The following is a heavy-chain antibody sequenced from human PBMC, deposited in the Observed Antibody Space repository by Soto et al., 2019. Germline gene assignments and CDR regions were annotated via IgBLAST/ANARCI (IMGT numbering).Heavy chain of an antibody. CDR3: AKEYGSTWIDH. Sequence: GGSLRLSCAASGFTFSTYGMHWVRQAPGKGLEWVAAMSYDGTKQYYVDSVKGRFTISRDNSRNTLFLQLNSLRDEDTAVYYCAKEYGSTWIDHWGQGTPVTVSS. CDR1: GFTFSTYG. J-gene: IGHJ4*02. V-gene: IGHV3-30*18. CDR2: MSYDGTKQ. D-gene: IGHD6-13*01.